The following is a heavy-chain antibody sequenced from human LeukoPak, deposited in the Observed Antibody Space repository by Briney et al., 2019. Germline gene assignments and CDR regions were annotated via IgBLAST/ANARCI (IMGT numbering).Heavy chain of an antibody. CDR2: INHSGST. J-gene: IGHJ4*02. D-gene: IGHD2-2*01. Sequence: PSETLSLTCAVYGGSFSGYYWSWICQPPGKGLEWIGEINHSGSTNNNPSLKSRVTISVDTSKNQFSLKLSSVTAADTAVYYCARDPDTRDYFDYWGQGTLVTVSS. V-gene: IGHV4-34*01. CDR3: ARDPDTRDYFDY. CDR1: GGSFSGYY.